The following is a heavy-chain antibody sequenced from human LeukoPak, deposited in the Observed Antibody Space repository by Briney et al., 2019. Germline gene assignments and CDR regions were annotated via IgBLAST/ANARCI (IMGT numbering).Heavy chain of an antibody. Sequence: SETLSLTCTVSGGSISSSSYYWGWIRQPPGKGLEWIGSIYYSGSTYYNPSLKSRVTISKDTSKNQFSLKLNSVTAADTALYYCARFVGSSWLAFDIWGQGTMVTVSS. CDR1: GGSISSSSYY. CDR3: ARFVGSSWLAFDI. V-gene: IGHV4-39*07. CDR2: IYYSGST. D-gene: IGHD6-13*01. J-gene: IGHJ3*02.